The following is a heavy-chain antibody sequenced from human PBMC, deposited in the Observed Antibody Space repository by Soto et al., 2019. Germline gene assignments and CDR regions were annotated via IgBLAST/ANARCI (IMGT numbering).Heavy chain of an antibody. CDR3: ARERGVGATYFDY. D-gene: IGHD1-26*01. CDR1: GGTFSSYA. Sequence: QVQLVQSGAEVKKPGASVKVSCKASGGTFSSYAISWVRQAPGPGLEWMGGSIPIFGTANYAQKFQGRVTITADESTSTAYMELGSLRSEDTAVYYCARERGVGATYFDYWGQGTLVTVSS. CDR2: SIPIFGTA. J-gene: IGHJ4*02. V-gene: IGHV1-69*01.